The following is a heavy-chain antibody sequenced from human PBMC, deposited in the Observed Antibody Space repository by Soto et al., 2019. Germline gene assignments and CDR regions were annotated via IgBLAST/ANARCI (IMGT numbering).Heavy chain of an antibody. Sequence: KPSETLSLTCTVSGGSISSYYWSWIRQPPGKGLEWIGCIYYSGSTKYNPSLKSRVTISVDTSKNQFSLKLSSVTAADTAVYYCARGEGTAMTAGYFDYWGQGTLVTVSS. J-gene: IGHJ4*02. CDR2: IYYSGST. D-gene: IGHD4-17*01. CDR3: ARGEGTAMTAGYFDY. CDR1: GGSISSYY. V-gene: IGHV4-59*01.